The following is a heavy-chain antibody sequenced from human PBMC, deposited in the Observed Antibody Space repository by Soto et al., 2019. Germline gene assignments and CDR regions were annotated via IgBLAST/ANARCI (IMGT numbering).Heavy chain of an antibody. J-gene: IGHJ3*02. CDR3: ARTMVVGVARSEDAFDI. V-gene: IGHV1-8*01. Sequence: QVQLVQSGAEVKKPGASVKVSCKASGYTFTSYDINWVRQATGQGLEWMGWMNPNSGNTGYAQKFQGRVTMTRNNSISTAYMELSSLRSEDTAVYYCARTMVVGVARSEDAFDIWGPGTMVTGSS. CDR2: MNPNSGNT. D-gene: IGHD3-3*01. CDR1: GYTFTSYD.